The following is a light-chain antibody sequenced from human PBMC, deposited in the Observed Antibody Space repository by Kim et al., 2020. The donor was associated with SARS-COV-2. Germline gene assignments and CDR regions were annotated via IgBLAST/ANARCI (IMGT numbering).Light chain of an antibody. J-gene: IGKJ1*01. CDR1: HSFNSNY. V-gene: IGKV3-20*01. CDR2: GAS. Sequence: SPGGRAALSCRASHSFNSNYLAWYQQKPGRAPRLLIYGASSRATGIPDRFSGSGSGTDFTLTISRLEPEDFAVYYCQQYGTSPRTFGQGTKVDIK. CDR3: QQYGTSPRT.